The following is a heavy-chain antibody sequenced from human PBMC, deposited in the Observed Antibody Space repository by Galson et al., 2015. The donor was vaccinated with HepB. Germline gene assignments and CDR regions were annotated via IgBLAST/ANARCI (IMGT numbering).Heavy chain of an antibody. CDR1: GYTFTSYG. CDR2: ISAYNGNT. Sequence: SVKVSCKASGYTFTSYGISWVRQAPGQGLEWMGWISAYNGNTNYAQKLQGRVTMTTDTSTSTAYMELRSLRSDDTAVYYCARDKGVDLGYCSGGSCYTAHFDIWGQGTMVTVSS. J-gene: IGHJ3*02. D-gene: IGHD2-15*01. V-gene: IGHV1-18*04. CDR3: ARDKGVDLGYCSGGSCYTAHFDI.